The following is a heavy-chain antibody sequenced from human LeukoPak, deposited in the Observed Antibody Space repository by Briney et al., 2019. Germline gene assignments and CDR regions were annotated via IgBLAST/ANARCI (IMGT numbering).Heavy chain of an antibody. Sequence: GGSLRLSCAASGFTFSTYEMNWVRQALGKGLEWVSYISSSGSTIYYADSVKGRFTISRDNAKNSLYLQMNSLRAEDTAVYYCARRYCSSTSCLFDYWGQGTLVTVSS. CDR2: ISSSGSTI. D-gene: IGHD2-2*01. V-gene: IGHV3-48*03. J-gene: IGHJ4*02. CDR3: ARRYCSSTSCLFDY. CDR1: GFTFSTYE.